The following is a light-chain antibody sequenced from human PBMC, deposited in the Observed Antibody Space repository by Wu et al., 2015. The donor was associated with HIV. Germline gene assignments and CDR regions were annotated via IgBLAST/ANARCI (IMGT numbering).Light chain of an antibody. CDR1: QVISNS. CDR2: TAS. J-gene: IGKJ2*03. CDR3: QQYYSTPYS. V-gene: IGKV1-NL1*01. Sequence: DIQMTQSPSSLSASVGDRVTITCRASQVISNSLAWYQQKPGKAPKLLLYTASRLESGVPSRFSGSGSGTDHTLTISSLQPEDFATYHCQQYYSTPYSFGQGTKVDIK.